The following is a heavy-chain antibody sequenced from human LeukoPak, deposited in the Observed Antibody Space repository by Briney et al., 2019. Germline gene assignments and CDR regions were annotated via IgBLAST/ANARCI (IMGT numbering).Heavy chain of an antibody. J-gene: IGHJ4*02. CDR2: IYPGDSDT. V-gene: IGHV5-51*01. CDR1: GYRFTSDW. D-gene: IGHD6-25*01. CDR3: ARHEGRQIESPSDY. Sequence: GESLKISCKGSGYRFTSDWIGWVRQMPGKGLEWMGIIYPGDSDTRYSPSFQGQVTISVDKSLSTAYLQWSSLKASDTAMYYCARHEGRQIESPSDYWGQGTLVTVSS.